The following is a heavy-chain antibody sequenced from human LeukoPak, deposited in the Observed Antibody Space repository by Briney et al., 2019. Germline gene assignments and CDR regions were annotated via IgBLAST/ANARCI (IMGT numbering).Heavy chain of an antibody. D-gene: IGHD5-12*01. CDR1: GGSISSGDYY. CDR2: IYYSGST. CDR3: AGEVAGEEATILDYFDY. J-gene: IGHJ4*02. Sequence: PSETLSLTCTVSGGSISSGDYYWSWIRQPPGKGLEWIGYIYYSGSTYYNPSLKSRVTISVDTSKNQFSLKLSSVTAADTAVYYCAGEVAGEEATILDYFDYWGQGTLVAVSS. V-gene: IGHV4-30-4*01.